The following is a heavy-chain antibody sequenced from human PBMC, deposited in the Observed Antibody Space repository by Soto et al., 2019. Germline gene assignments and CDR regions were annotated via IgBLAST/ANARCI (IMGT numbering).Heavy chain of an antibody. D-gene: IGHD3-10*01. CDR1: GGSISSYY. J-gene: IGHJ5*02. CDR3: ARGWFGQLLASWFDP. CDR2: IYYSGST. Sequence: PSETLSLTCTVSGGSISSYYWSWIRQPPGKGLEWIGYIYYSGSTNYNPSLKSRVTISVDTSKNQFSLKLSSVTAADTAVYYCARGWFGQLLASWFDPWGQGTLVTVSS. V-gene: IGHV4-59*01.